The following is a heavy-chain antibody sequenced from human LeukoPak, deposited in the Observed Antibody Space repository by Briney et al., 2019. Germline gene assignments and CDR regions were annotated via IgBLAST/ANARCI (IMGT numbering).Heavy chain of an antibody. V-gene: IGHV4-38-2*02. D-gene: IGHD3-22*01. CDR1: GYSISSGFY. CDR3: ARVADYYDSSGAFDAFDI. CDR2: ISHSGST. J-gene: IGHJ3*02. Sequence: SETLSLTCTVSGYSISSGFYWGWIRQPPGKGLEWIGSISHSGSTYYNLSLKSRVTISVDTSKNQFSLKLSSVTAADTAVYYCARVADYYDSSGAFDAFDIWGQGTMVTVSS.